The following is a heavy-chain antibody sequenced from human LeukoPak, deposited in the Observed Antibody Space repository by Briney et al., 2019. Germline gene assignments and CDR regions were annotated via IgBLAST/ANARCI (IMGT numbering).Heavy chain of an antibody. CDR2: IYTSGST. J-gene: IGHJ3*02. Sequence: PSQTLSLTCTVSGGSISSGSYYWSWIRQPAGKGLEWIGRIYTSGSTNYNPSLKSRVTISVDTSKNQFSLKLSSVTAADTAVYYCARDRLAFDIWGQGTMVTVSS. CDR1: GGSISSGSYY. CDR3: ARDRLAFDI. V-gene: IGHV4-61*02.